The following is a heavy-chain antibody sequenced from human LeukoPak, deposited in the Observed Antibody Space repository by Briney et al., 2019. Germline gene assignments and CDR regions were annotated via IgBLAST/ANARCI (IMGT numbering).Heavy chain of an antibody. CDR3: ARDRIAVAGTRWFDP. J-gene: IGHJ5*02. CDR1: GFTFNNYL. CDR2: TGGGRT. Sequence: GGSLRLSCAASGFTFNNYLMSWVRQAPGKGLEWVSVTGGGRTLYADSVKGRFTISGDTSRTTLYLQMNSLRAEDTAVYYCARDRIAVAGTRWFDPWGQGTLVTVSS. V-gene: IGHV3-23*01. D-gene: IGHD6-19*01.